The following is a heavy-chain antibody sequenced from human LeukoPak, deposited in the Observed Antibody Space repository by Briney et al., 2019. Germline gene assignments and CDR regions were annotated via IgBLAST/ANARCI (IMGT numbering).Heavy chain of an antibody. CDR1: GFMFSNYA. J-gene: IGHJ6*02. CDR3: AKHIVVVTANRYYYYGMDV. Sequence: GGSLRLSCAASGFMFSNYAMTWVRQAPGKGLEWVANIKQDGSEKYYVDSVKGRFTISRDNAKNSLYLQMNSLRAEDTAVYYCAKHIVVVTANRYYYYGMDVWGQGTAVTVSS. D-gene: IGHD2-21*02. CDR2: IKQDGSEK. V-gene: IGHV3-7*01.